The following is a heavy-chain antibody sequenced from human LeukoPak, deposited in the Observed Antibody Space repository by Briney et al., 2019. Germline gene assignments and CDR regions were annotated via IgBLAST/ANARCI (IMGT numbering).Heavy chain of an antibody. CDR1: GGSISSGAYY. J-gene: IGHJ4*02. CDR2: IFYSGNT. V-gene: IGHV4-30-4*01. D-gene: IGHD5-18*01. Sequence: SETLSLTCTVSGGSISSGAYYWTWIRQPPGKGLEWIGYIFYSGNTYYNPSLKSRVTMSVDTSKNQFSLKLSSVTAADTAVYYCARAMYSYGFYFDYWGQGSLVTVSS. CDR3: ARAMYSYGFYFDY.